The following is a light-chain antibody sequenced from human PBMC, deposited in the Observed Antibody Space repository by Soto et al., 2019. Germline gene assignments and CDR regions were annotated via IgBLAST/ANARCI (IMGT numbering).Light chain of an antibody. Sequence: ETVMTQSPATLSVSPGERATLSCRASQSVSNNLAWYQQKPGQAPRLLFYGASTRATGIPARFSGSGSGTEFTLTITSLQSEDFAVYYCQQYGDSLITFGQGTRLEIK. CDR1: QSVSNN. J-gene: IGKJ5*01. V-gene: IGKV3D-15*01. CDR3: QQYGDSLIT. CDR2: GAS.